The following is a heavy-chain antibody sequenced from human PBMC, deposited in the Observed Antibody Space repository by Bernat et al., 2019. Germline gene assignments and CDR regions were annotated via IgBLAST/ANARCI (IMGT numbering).Heavy chain of an antibody. CDR3: AKDFRGSGAAGAFDI. Sequence: EVQLVESGGGLVQPGRSLRLSCAASGFTFDDYAMHWVRQAPGKGLEWVSGISWNSGSIGYADSVKGRFTISRDNAKNSLYLQMNSLRAEDTALYYCAKDFRGSGAAGAFDIWGQGTMVTVSS. V-gene: IGHV3-9*01. J-gene: IGHJ3*02. CDR1: GFTFDDYA. CDR2: ISWNSGSI. D-gene: IGHD1-26*01.